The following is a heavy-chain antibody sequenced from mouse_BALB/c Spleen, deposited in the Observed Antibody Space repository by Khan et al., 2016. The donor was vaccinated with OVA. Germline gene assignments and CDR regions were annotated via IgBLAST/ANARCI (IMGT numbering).Heavy chain of an antibody. CDR2: ICRGSSTI. V-gene: IGHV5-17*02. D-gene: IGHD1-1*01. CDR1: GFSFSGFG. Sequence: EVQLVESGGGLVQPGGSRKLSCAASGFSFSGFGMPWVRQAPEKGLEWVAYICRGSSTIYYADTVTGRFTISIDNPKNTLFLHMTSLRSDDTPMYCCARRGYYYFDYWGQGTTLTVSS. J-gene: IGHJ2*01. CDR3: ARRGYYYFDY.